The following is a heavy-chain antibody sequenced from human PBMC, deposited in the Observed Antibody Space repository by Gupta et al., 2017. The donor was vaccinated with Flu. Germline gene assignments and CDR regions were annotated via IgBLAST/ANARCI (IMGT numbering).Heavy chain of an antibody. Sequence: EVHLMESGGELVQPGGSLKLSCTASGIAFQEAGLHWVRQAHGKGLEWGGRVRTKADDFVTAYGEAVEGRFIISRDEANNLAVLEMQGRRSEDTAVYYCCSATNDGSSGIEKWGRGTLVHVSS. J-gene: IGHJ4*02. CDR2: VRTKADDFVT. CDR1: GIAFQEAG. D-gene: IGHD5-12*01. V-gene: IGHV3-73*02. CDR3: CSATNDGSSGIEK.